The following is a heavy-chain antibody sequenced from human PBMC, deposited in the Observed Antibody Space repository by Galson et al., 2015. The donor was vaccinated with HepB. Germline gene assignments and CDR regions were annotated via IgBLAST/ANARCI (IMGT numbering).Heavy chain of an antibody. D-gene: IGHD4-17*01. CDR1: GFTSSDYY. V-gene: IGHV3-11*06. J-gene: IGHJ4*02. CDR3: ARVATSDYGDHSHFDY. CDR2: ISTSGTYT. Sequence: SLRLSCAASGFTSSDYYMTWIRQAPGKGLEWISYISTSGTYTNYADSVKGRFTISRDNAKNSLYLQMNSLRVEDTAVFYCARVATSDYGDHSHFDYWGQGTLVTVSP.